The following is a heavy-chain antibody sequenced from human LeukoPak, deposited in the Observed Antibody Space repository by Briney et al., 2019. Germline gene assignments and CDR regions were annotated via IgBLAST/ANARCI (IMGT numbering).Heavy chain of an antibody. CDR1: GDSISSSYYY. CDR2: IYTRGST. Sequence: PSETLSLTCTVSGDSISSSYYYWSWIRQPAGKGLEWIGRIYTRGSTNYNPSLKSRVTISIDTSKNQFSLKLSSVTAADTAVYYCARENDYYGAVPPYMDVWGQGTLVTVSS. D-gene: IGHD3-10*01. J-gene: IGHJ4*02. CDR3: ARENDYYGAVPPYMDV. V-gene: IGHV4-61*02.